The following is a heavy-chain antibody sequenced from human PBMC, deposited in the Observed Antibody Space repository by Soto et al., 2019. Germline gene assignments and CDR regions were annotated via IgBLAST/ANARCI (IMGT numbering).Heavy chain of an antibody. CDR1: GGSISSYY. D-gene: IGHD2-2*02. CDR3: AREGCSSTSCYNGLGYYGMDV. J-gene: IGHJ6*02. Sequence: SETLSLTCTVSGGSISSYYWSWIRQPPGKGLEWIGYIYYSGSTNYNPSLKSRVTISVDTSKNQFSLKLSSGTAADTAVYYCAREGCSSTSCYNGLGYYGMDVWGQGTTVTVSS. CDR2: IYYSGST. V-gene: IGHV4-59*01.